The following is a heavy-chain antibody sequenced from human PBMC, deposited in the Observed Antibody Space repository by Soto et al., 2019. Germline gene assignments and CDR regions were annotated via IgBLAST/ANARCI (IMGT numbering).Heavy chain of an antibody. V-gene: IGHV1-69*06. J-gene: IGHJ5*02. Sequence: GASVKVSCKASGGTFSSYAISWVRQAPGQGLEWMGGIIPIFGTANYAQKFQGRVTITADKSTSTAYMELSSLRSEDTAVYYCARTTYYDILTGQNWFDPWGQGTLVTVSS. CDR2: IIPIFGTA. CDR1: GGTFSSYA. CDR3: ARTTYYDILTGQNWFDP. D-gene: IGHD3-9*01.